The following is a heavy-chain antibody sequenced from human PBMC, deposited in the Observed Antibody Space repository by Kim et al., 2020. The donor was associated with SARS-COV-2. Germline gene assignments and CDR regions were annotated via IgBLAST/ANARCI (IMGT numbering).Heavy chain of an antibody. Sequence: SETLSLTCTVSGGSISSSSYYWGWIRQPPGKGLEWIGSIYYSGSTYYNPSLKSRVTISVDTSKNQFSLKLSSVTAADTAVYYCARDRLRFLEWLPFDAFGIWGQGRMVTVSS. V-gene: IGHV4-39*07. CDR2: IYYSGST. CDR1: GGSISSSSYY. J-gene: IGHJ3*02. CDR3: ARDRLRFLEWLPFDAFGI. D-gene: IGHD3-3*01.